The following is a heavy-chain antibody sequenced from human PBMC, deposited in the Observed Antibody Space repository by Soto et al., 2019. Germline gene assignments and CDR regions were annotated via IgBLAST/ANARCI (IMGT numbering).Heavy chain of an antibody. J-gene: IGHJ4*02. Sequence: EVQLVESGGGLVQPGGSLRLSCVASEFTFSRYWMHWVRQAPGKGLVWVARIDPGGSGRGYTDSVKGRFTISRDNAQKTLYLQMNGLRAEDMAVYYCTISPSDTPDDWGQGTLVTVSS. CDR3: TISPSDTPDD. V-gene: IGHV3-74*01. CDR2: IDPGGSGR. CDR1: EFTFSRYW.